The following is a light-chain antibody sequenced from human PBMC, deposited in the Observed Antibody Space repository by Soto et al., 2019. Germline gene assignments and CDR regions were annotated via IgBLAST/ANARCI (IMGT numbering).Light chain of an antibody. CDR1: QAISSS. V-gene: IGKV1-12*01. Sequence: DIQMTQSPSSVSAFVGDTVTLTCRASQAISSSLAWYQQKPGKAPNLLMFDASSLQSGGPSRFSGSGSGTDFTLTISGLQPEDFGTYYCQQAASFPITFGQGTRLDI. CDR3: QQAASFPIT. CDR2: DAS. J-gene: IGKJ5*01.